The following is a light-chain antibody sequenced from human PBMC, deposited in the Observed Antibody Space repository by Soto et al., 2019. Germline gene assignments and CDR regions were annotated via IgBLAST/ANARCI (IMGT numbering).Light chain of an antibody. CDR1: SSDVGGYNF. CDR2: DVT. CDR3: SSYTSRRTYV. Sequence: QSALAQPASVSGSPGQSITISCTGTSSDVGGYNFVTWHQQHPGKAPKLIIHDVTNRPSGVSDRFSGSKSGNTASLTISGLQAEDEADYYCSSYTSRRTYVFGTGTKATVL. V-gene: IGLV2-14*03. J-gene: IGLJ1*01.